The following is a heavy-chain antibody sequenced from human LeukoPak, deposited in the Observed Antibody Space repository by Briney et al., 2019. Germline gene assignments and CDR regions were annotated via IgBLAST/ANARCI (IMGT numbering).Heavy chain of an antibody. CDR1: GGSFSGYY. J-gene: IGHJ4*02. D-gene: IGHD3-10*01. CDR3: AREARGGLRSPFDY. CDR2: INHSGST. Sequence: SETLSLTCAVYGGSFSGYYWSWIRQPPGKGLEWIGEINHSGSTNYNPSLKSRVTISVDTSKNQFSLKLSSVTAADTAVYYCAREARGGLRSPFDYWGQGTLVTVSS. V-gene: IGHV4-34*01.